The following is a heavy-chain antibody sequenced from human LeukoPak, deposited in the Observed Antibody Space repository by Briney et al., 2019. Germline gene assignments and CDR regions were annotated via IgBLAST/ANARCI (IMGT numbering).Heavy chain of an antibody. V-gene: IGHV2-70*01. J-gene: IGHJ4*02. Sequence: SGPTLVNPTQTLTLTCTFSGFSLSTSGMCVSWIRQPPGKALEWLALIDWDDDKYYSTSLKTRLTISKDTSKNQVVLTMTNMDPVDTATYYCARIEEYSSSWYYIDYWGQGTLVTVSS. CDR2: IDWDDDK. CDR1: GFSLSTSGMC. D-gene: IGHD6-13*01. CDR3: ARIEEYSSSWYYIDY.